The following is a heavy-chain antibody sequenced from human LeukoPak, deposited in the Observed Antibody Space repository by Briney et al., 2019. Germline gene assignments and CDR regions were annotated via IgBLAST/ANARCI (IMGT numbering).Heavy chain of an antibody. D-gene: IGHD3-3*01. J-gene: IGHJ4*02. CDR2: IWYDGSNK. V-gene: IGHV3-33*01. CDR1: GFXFSSYG. CDR3: ARDGSFWRGYPYYFDY. Sequence: GGSLRLSCAASGFXFSSYGMHWVRQAPGKGREWVAIIWYDGSNKYYADSVKGRFTISRDNSKNTLYLQVNSLRDEDTAVYYCARDGSFWRGYPYYFDYWGQGTLVTVSS.